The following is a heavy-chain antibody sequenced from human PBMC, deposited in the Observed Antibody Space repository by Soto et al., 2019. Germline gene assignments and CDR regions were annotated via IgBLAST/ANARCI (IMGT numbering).Heavy chain of an antibody. CDR2: IYYSGST. CDR1: GGSISSGGYY. V-gene: IGHV4-31*03. J-gene: IGHJ2*01. CDR3: AREMDSSGYVWYFDL. D-gene: IGHD3-22*01. Sequence: QVQLQESGPGLVKPSQTLSLTCTVSGGSISSGGYYWSWIRQHPGKGLEWIGYIYYSGSTYYNPSLKSRVTISVDTSKNQCALKLSSVTAADTAVYYCAREMDSSGYVWYFDLWGRGTLVTVSS.